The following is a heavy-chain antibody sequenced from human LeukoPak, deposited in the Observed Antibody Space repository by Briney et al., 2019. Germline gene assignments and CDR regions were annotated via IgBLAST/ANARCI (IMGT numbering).Heavy chain of an antibody. D-gene: IGHD3-10*01. V-gene: IGHV3-23*01. CDR2: ITGSGDIT. Sequence: GASLRLSCVASGFTFSSDTMSWVHQAPGGALEWVSSITGSGDITSYADSVKGRFSISRDNSKDTLYLQMYSLRADDTVTYYCAKGSSGEYYHWGQGTLVTVSS. CDR1: GFTFSSDT. CDR3: AKGSSGEYYH. J-gene: IGHJ1*01.